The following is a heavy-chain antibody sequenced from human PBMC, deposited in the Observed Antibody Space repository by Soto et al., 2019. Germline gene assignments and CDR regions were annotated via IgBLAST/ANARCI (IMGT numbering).Heavy chain of an antibody. CDR1: GYTYTSYY. CDR3: ARVVITSNWFDP. CDR2: INPSGGST. V-gene: IGHV1-46*03. Sequence: ASVEVSCKASGYTYTSYYMHWVRQAPGQGLEWMGIINPSGGSTSYAQKFQGRVTMTRDTSTSTVYMELSSLRSEDTAVYYCARVVITSNWFDPWGQGTLVTVSS. J-gene: IGHJ5*02. D-gene: IGHD3-22*01.